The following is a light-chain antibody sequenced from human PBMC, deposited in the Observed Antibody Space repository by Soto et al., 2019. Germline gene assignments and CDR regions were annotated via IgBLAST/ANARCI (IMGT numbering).Light chain of an antibody. CDR1: QSVSNN. J-gene: IGKJ1*01. CDR3: QQRSDWPRT. V-gene: IGKV3-11*01. Sequence: EIVLTQSPATLSLSPGERATLSCRASQSVSNNLAWYQQKPGQAPRFLIYDASNRATGIPARFSGSGSGTDFTLTISSLEPEDFAVYYCQQRSDWPRTFGQGTKVDIK. CDR2: DAS.